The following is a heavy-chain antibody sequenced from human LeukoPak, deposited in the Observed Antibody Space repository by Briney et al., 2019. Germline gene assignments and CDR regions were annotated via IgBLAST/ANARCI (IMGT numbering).Heavy chain of an antibody. D-gene: IGHD1-26*01. CDR2: FYYSGST. V-gene: IGHV4-59*01. J-gene: IGHJ6*03. Sequence: SETLSLTCTVSGGSISSYYWSWIRQLPGKGLEWVGYFYYSGSTNYNPSLKSRVTISVDTSKNQFSLKLSSVTAADTAVYYCSGSYLYSYYYYMDVWGKGTTVTISS. CDR1: GGSISSYY. CDR3: SGSYLYSYYYYMDV.